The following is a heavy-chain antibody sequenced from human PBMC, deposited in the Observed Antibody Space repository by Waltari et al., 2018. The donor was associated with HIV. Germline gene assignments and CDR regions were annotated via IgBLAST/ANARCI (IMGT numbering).Heavy chain of an antibody. D-gene: IGHD2-15*01. CDR2: IYWDDDK. CDR1: GFSLSTSGGG. CDR3: AHRSVLLNAFDI. Sequence: QITLKESGPTLVNPTQTLTLTCTSSGFSLSTSGGGVGWIRQPPGKALEWLALIYWDDDKRYSPSLKSRLTITKDTSKNQVVLTMTNMDPVDTATYYCAHRSVLLNAFDIWGQGTMVTVSS. V-gene: IGHV2-5*02. J-gene: IGHJ3*02.